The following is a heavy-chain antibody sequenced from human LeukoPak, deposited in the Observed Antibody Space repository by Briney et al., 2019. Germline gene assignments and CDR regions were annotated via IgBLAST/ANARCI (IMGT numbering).Heavy chain of an antibody. J-gene: IGHJ3*02. CDR3: ARDGVDGYNYRDAFDI. CDR1: GFTFSDYY. V-gene: IGHV4-59*01. CDR2: IYYSGST. Sequence: GSLRLSCAASGFTFSDYYMSWIRQAPGKGLEWIGYIYYSGSTNYNPSLKSRVTISVDTSKNQFSLKLSSVTAADTAVYYCARDGVDGYNYRDAFDIWGQGTMVTVSS. D-gene: IGHD5-24*01.